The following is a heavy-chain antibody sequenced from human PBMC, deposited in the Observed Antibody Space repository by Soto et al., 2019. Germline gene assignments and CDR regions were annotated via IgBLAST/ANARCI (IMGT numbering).Heavy chain of an antibody. V-gene: IGHV1-18*04. CDR2: ISAYNGNT. CDR3: ARASKKYSSSWYGSWFDP. J-gene: IGHJ5*02. Sequence: ASVKVSCKASGYTFTSYGISWVRQAPGQGLEWMGWISAYNGNTNYAQKLQGRVTMTTDTSTSTAYMELRSLGSDDTAVYYCARASKKYSSSWYGSWFDPWGQGTLVTVSS. CDR1: GYTFTSYG. D-gene: IGHD6-13*01.